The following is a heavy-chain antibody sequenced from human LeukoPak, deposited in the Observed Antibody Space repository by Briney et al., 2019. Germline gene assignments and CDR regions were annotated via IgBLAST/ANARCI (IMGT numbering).Heavy chain of an antibody. CDR1: GFTFSDSG. CDR2: IRSKANNYAT. J-gene: IGHJ5*02. CDR3: TSLYDSSRP. V-gene: IGHV3-73*01. Sequence: TGGSLRLSCAASGFTFSDSGMDWVRQASGKGLEWVGRIRSKANNYATTYAASVKGRFTISRDDSKNTAFLQMNSLKRKDTAVYYCTSLYDSSRPWGQGTLVTVSS. D-gene: IGHD3-22*01.